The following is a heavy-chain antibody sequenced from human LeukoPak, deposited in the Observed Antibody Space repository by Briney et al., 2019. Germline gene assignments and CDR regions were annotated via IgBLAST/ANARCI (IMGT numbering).Heavy chain of an antibody. V-gene: IGHV3-15*01. CDR2: IKSKTDGGTR. D-gene: IGHD4/OR15-4a*01. CDR1: GFTSSNAW. J-gene: IGHJ3*02. Sequence: GGPLRLSCAVSGFTSSNAWMSWVRQAPGKGLEWVGRIKSKTDGGTRDYAAPVKGRFTISRDDSKNTLYLQMNSLKNEDTAVYYCTTFDYAAFLIWGQGTMVTVSS. CDR3: TTFDYAAFLI.